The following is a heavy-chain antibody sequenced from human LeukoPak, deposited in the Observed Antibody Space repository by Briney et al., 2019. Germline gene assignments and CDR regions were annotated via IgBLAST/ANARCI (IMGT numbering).Heavy chain of an antibody. D-gene: IGHD3-3*01. J-gene: IGHJ4*02. CDR3: AREIGLGYDFWSGVDY. V-gene: IGHV4-61*02. Sequence: SQTLSLTCTVSGGSISSGSYYWSWIRQPAGKGLEWIGRIYTSGSTNYNPFLKSRVTISVDTSKNQFSLRLSSVTAADTAVYYCAREIGLGYDFWSGVDYWGQGTLVTVSS. CDR1: GGSISSGSYY. CDR2: IYTSGST.